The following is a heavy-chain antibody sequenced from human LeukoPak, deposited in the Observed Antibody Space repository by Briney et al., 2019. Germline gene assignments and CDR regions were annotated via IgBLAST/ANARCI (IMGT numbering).Heavy chain of an antibody. CDR3: ARGGLDIVVVPAAHSPPHWFDP. CDR2: IYYSGST. V-gene: IGHV4-59*01. D-gene: IGHD2-2*01. J-gene: IGHJ5*02. CDR1: GGSISGYY. Sequence: SETLSLTCTVSGGSISGYYWSWIRQPPGKGLEWIGYIYYSGSTNYNPSLKSRVTISVDTSKNQFSLKLSSVTAADTAVYYCARGGLDIVVVPAAHSPPHWFDPWGQGTLVTVSS.